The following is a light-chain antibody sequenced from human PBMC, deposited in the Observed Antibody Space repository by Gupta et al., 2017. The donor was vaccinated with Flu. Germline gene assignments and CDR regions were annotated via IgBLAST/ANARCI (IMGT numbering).Light chain of an antibody. V-gene: IGLV1-51*01. J-gene: IGLJ3*02. CDR2: DNN. Sequence: QKVTISCSGSNSNIGNNFVSWYQQVPGTAPKLLIYDNNKRPSGIPDRFSGFKSGTSATLGITGLQTGDEADYYCATWDNNLRGVFGGGTKLTVL. CDR1: NSNIGNNF. CDR3: ATWDNNLRGV.